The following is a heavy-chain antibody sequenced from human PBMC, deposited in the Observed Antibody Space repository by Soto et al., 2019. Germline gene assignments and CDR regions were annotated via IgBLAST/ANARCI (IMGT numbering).Heavy chain of an antibody. CDR3: ARAHGDYDVGGFFDP. D-gene: IGHD4-17*01. V-gene: IGHV1-18*01. CDR2: ISAYNGNT. J-gene: IGHJ5*02. Sequence: ASVKVSCKASGYTFTSYGISWVRQAPGQGLEWMGWISAYNGNTNYAQKLQGRVTMTTDTSTSTAYMELRSLRSDDTAVYYCARAHGDYDVGGFFDPWGQGTLVTVSS. CDR1: GYTFTSYG.